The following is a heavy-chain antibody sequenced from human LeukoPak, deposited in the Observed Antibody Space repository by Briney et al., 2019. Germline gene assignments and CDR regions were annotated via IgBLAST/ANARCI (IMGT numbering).Heavy chain of an antibody. D-gene: IGHD5-24*01. Sequence: GGSLRLSCAASGFTFSSYGMHWVRQAPGKGLEWVAIISSDGGNNHYADSVEGRFTISRDNSKNTLYLQMRSLRAEDTAVYYCATSRDGYSAAALYFDYWGQGALVTVSS. CDR3: ATSRDGYSAAALYFDY. CDR1: GFTFSSYG. V-gene: IGHV3-30*19. CDR2: ISSDGGNN. J-gene: IGHJ4*02.